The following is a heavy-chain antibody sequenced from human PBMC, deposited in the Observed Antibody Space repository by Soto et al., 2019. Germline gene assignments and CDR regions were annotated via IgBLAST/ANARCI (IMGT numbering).Heavy chain of an antibody. V-gene: IGHV4-61*01. Sequence: QVQLQESGPGLVKPSETLSLTCTVSGGSVSSGNYYWSWIRQPPGKGPEWIGYIYYSGFTNYNPSLKSRVVISVDTSKNQFSLKLSSVTAADTAVYYCAREGPAWLQNDYWGQGTLVTVSS. CDR3: AREGPAWLQNDY. D-gene: IGHD5-12*01. CDR1: GGSVSSGNYY. CDR2: IYYSGFT. J-gene: IGHJ4*02.